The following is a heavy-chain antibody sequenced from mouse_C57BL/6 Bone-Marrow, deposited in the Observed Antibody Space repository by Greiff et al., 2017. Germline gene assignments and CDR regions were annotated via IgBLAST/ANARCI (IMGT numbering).Heavy chain of an antibody. Sequence: QVQLQQSGAELVKPGASVKISCKASGYAFSSYWMNWVKQRPGKGLEWIGQLYPGDGDTNYNGKFKGKATLTADKSSSTAYMQLSSLTSEDSAVYFCATLPLYYGGTWFAYWGQGTLVTVSA. CDR3: ATLPLYYGGTWFAY. V-gene: IGHV1-80*01. CDR2: LYPGDGDT. J-gene: IGHJ3*01. CDR1: GYAFSSYW. D-gene: IGHD1-1*01.